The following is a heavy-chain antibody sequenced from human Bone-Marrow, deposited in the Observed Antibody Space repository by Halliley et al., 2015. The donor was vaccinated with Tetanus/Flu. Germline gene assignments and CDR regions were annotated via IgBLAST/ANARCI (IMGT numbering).Heavy chain of an antibody. D-gene: IGHD3-16*01. CDR3: ARGGDSNYEWFDS. V-gene: IGHV3-53*01. Sequence: WISVPFSGGNTQYADSVKGRFTISRDNSKNTLYLQLNSLRVEDTAVYYCARGGDSNYEWFDSWGQGTLVTVSS. CDR2: PFSGGNT. J-gene: IGHJ5*01.